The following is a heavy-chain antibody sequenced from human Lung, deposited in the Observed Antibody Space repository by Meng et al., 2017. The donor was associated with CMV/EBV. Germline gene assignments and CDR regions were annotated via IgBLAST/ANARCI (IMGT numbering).Heavy chain of an antibody. D-gene: IGHD1-14*01. V-gene: IGHV4-39*01. CDR3: ARHHHSPTFDY. CDR2: VVYSGTA. J-gene: IGHJ4*02. CDR1: GGSISSSSYY. Sequence: QLQLHGSGPGPVKPSETLSLTCTGSGGSISSSSYYWAWIRQPPGEGLEWIGSVVYSGTAYYTSSLKSRVSISVDTSKNQFSLKLSSVTAADTAVYYCARHHHSPTFDYWGQGTLVTVSS.